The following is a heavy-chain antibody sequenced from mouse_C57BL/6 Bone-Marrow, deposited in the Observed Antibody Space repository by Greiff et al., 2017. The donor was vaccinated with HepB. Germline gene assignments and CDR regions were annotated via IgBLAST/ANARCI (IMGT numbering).Heavy chain of an antibody. CDR2: IYPGGGDT. V-gene: IGHV1-80*01. D-gene: IGHD1-1*01. CDR1: GYAFSSYW. CDR3: ARSYYGSSHWYFEV. J-gene: IGHJ1*03. Sequence: QVQLQQSGAELVKPGASVKISCKASGYAFSSYWMNWVQQRPGKGLEWIGQIYPGGGDTNYNGKFKGKATLTADKSSSTAYLQLSSLTSEDSAVYFFARSYYGSSHWYFEVWGTGTTVTVTS.